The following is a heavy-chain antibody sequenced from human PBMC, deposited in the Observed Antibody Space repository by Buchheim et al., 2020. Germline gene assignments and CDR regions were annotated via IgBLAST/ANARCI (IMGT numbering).Heavy chain of an antibody. V-gene: IGHV4-34*01. CDR3: ARVPHQDYGDAFDY. Sequence: QVQLQQWGAGLLKPSETLSLTCAVYGGSFSGYYWSWIRQPPGKGLEWIGEINHSGSTNYNPSLKSRVTISVDTSKNKFSLKLSSVTAADTAVYYCARVPHQDYGDAFDYWGQGTL. CDR2: INHSGST. J-gene: IGHJ4*02. CDR1: GGSFSGYY. D-gene: IGHD4-17*01.